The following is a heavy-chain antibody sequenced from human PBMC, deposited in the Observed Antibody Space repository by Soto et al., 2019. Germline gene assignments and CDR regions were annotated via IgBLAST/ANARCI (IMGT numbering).Heavy chain of an antibody. V-gene: IGHV4-34*01. D-gene: IGHD3-9*01. J-gene: IGHJ4*02. CDR2: INHSGST. CDR1: GGSFSGYY. Sequence: TSETLSLTCAVYGGSFSGYYWSWIRQPPGKGLEWIGEINHSGSTNYNPSLKSRVTISVDTSKNQFSLKLSSVTAADTAVYYCARGPLRYFDWLPDTWGQGTLVTVSS. CDR3: ARGPLRYFDWLPDT.